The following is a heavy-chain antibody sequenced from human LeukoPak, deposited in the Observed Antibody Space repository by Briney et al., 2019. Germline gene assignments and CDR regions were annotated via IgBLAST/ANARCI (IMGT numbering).Heavy chain of an antibody. D-gene: IGHD3-22*01. CDR1: GGSISSGSYY. CDR2: IYTSGST. J-gene: IGHJ1*01. V-gene: IGHV4-61*02. CDR3: ARSGDRDISGPPAGVQH. Sequence: SQTLSLTCTVSGGSISSGSYYWSWIRQPAGQGLEWIGRIYTSGSTNYNPSLKSRVTISVDTSKNQFSLKLSSVTAANTVFYCAARSGDRDISGPPAGVQHWGQGTLVTVSS.